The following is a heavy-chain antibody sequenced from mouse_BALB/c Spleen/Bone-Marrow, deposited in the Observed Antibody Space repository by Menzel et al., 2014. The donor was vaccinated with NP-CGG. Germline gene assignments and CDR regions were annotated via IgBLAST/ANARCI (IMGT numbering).Heavy chain of an antibody. CDR1: GYTFSSYW. Sequence: VKLMESGPELMKPGASVKISCKATGYTFSSYWIEWVKQRPRHGLEWIGEILPGSGNTHYNEKFKGKATFTADTSSNTAYMQLSSLTSEDSAVYYCTRQGFACWGQGTLVTVSA. V-gene: IGHV1-9*01. CDR3: TRQGFAC. CDR2: ILPGSGNT. J-gene: IGHJ3*01.